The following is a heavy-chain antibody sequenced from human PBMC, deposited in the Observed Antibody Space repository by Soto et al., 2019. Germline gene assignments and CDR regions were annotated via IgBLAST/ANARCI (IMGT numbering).Heavy chain of an antibody. J-gene: IGHJ6*02. Sequence: QVQLVESGGGLVKPGGSLRLSCAASGFTFSDYYMSWIRQAPGKGLEWVSYISSSGSTIYYADSVKGRFTISRDNANNSLYMQRNSRRAEDTAVYYCARDPPGDDSSHYYYYGMDVWGQGTTVTVSS. D-gene: IGHD3-22*01. CDR3: ARDPPGDDSSHYYYYGMDV. CDR2: ISSSGSTI. V-gene: IGHV3-11*01. CDR1: GFTFSDYY.